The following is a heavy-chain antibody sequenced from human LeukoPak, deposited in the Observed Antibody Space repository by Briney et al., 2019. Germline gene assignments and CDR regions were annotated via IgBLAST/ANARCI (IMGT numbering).Heavy chain of an antibody. Sequence: ASVKVSCKAFGYTFTAYYMHWVRQAPGQGFEWMGWINLDSGATDYAQKFQGRVTMARDTSTSTVYMELSSLRSEDTGVYYCARDQVRYSSGWTSGGYWGQGTLVTVSS. CDR3: ARDQVRYSSGWTSGGY. D-gene: IGHD6-19*01. V-gene: IGHV1-2*02. J-gene: IGHJ4*02. CDR1: GYTFTAYY. CDR2: INLDSGAT.